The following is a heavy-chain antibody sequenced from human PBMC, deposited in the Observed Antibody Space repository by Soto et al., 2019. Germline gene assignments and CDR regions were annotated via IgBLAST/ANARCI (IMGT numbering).Heavy chain of an antibody. CDR2: INRDGSVT. V-gene: IGHV3-74*01. CDR1: GFSFSSFW. Sequence: EVQLVESGGGLVQPGASLRLSCAASGFSFSSFWMYWVREDPGKGLVWASRINRDGSVTYYADSVKGRFTISRDNAKNTLYLQMNSLGVEDTAVYYCARATMGTLDYWGQGTLVTVSS. D-gene: IGHD7-27*01. J-gene: IGHJ4*02. CDR3: ARATMGTLDY.